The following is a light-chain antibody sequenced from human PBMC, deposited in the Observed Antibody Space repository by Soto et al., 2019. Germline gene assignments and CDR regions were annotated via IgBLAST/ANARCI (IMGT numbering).Light chain of an antibody. V-gene: IGKV3-20*01. Sequence: EIVLTQSPCTMSLSPGERTTLSCRASQRISSSYLAWYQQKPGQASRLLVYGASSTATGIPDRFSGSGSETHLTLTISRLEPEDLAQDYCQQNSSTLCTLGQPDKMEIK. CDR3: QQNSSTLCT. CDR1: QRISSSY. J-gene: IGKJ1*01. CDR2: GAS.